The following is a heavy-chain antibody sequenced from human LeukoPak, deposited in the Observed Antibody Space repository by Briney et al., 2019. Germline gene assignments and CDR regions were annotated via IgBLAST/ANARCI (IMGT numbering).Heavy chain of an antibody. V-gene: IGHV3-48*01. CDR3: AALSHIEVADY. CDR2: ISSRSTTI. Sequence: GRSLRLSCAASGFIFSDYSMTWVRQAPRKGLVWVSYISSRSTTINYADSVKGRFTISRDNAKNSLYLQMNSLRAEDTAVYYCAALSHIEVADYWGQGTLVTVSS. D-gene: IGHD6-19*01. CDR1: GFIFSDYS. J-gene: IGHJ4*02.